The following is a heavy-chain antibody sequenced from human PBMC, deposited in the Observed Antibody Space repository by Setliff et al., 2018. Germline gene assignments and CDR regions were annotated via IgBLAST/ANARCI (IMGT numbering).Heavy chain of an antibody. J-gene: IGHJ5*02. CDR3: ARRYSGTSRGAFDP. CDR2: MNPNSGNT. V-gene: IGHV1-8*01. Sequence: VKVSCKASGYTFSSYDINWVRQATGQGPEWMGWMNPNSGNTGYAQKFQGRVSMTRNTSISTAYMELSNLRSEDTAVYFCARRYSGTSRGAFDPWGPGTLVTVSS. CDR1: GYTFSSYD. D-gene: IGHD1-26*01.